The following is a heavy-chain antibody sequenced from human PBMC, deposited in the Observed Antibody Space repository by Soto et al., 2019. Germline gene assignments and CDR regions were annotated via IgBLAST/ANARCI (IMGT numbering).Heavy chain of an antibody. D-gene: IGHD6-6*01. V-gene: IGHV1-46*01. CDR3: FMSSSSYYFDY. CDR1: GYTLTSYY. Sequence: ASVKVSCKASGYTLTSYYMHWVRQAPGQGLEWMGIINPSGGSTSYAQKFQGRVTMTRDTSTSTVYMELSSLRSEDTAVYYCFMSSSSYYFDYWGQGTLVTVSS. CDR2: INPSGGST. J-gene: IGHJ4*02.